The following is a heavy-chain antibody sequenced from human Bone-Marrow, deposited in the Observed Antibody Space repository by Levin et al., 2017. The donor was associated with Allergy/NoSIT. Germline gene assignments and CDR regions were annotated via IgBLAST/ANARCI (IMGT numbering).Heavy chain of an antibody. CDR3: ARPLNGWDLYAMDV. CDR1: GFTFSDSA. J-gene: IGHJ6*02. D-gene: IGHD6-19*01. V-gene: IGHV3-73*01. CDR2: IRKKDYNYAT. Sequence: QPGGSLRLSCAASGFTFSDSAVHWVRQASGKGLEWVGYIRKKDYNYATAYAESVKGRFTVSRDDSKNTAYLQMNSLKTEDTAVYYCARPLNGWDLYAMDVWGQGTTVTVSS.